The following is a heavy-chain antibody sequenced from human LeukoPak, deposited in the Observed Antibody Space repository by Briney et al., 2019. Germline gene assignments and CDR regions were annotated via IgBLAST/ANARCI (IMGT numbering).Heavy chain of an antibody. CDR2: IPGDGSST. CDR3: AKEPPYCGGDCYFLLDY. D-gene: IGHD2-21*02. CDR1: GFTFSSYW. V-gene: IGHV3-74*01. Sequence: PGGSLRLSCAASGFTFSSYWMHWVRQAPGKGLVWVSRIPGDGSSTSYADSVKGRFTISRDNSKNTLYLQVNSLRAEDTGVYYCAKEPPYCGGDCYFLLDYWGQGTLVIVSS. J-gene: IGHJ4*02.